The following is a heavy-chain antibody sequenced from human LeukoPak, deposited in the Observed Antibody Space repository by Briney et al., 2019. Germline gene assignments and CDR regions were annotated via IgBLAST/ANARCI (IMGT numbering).Heavy chain of an antibody. Sequence: ASVKVSCKASGYTFTDCYMHWVRQAPGQGLEWMGRINPNSGDTNYAQKFQGRVTMTRDTSISTAYMELSRLRSDDTAVYYCARDDSGATWGNDIWGQGTMVTVSS. CDR1: GYTFTDCY. V-gene: IGHV1-2*06. CDR3: ARDDSGATWGNDI. J-gene: IGHJ3*02. D-gene: IGHD2-15*01. CDR2: INPNSGDT.